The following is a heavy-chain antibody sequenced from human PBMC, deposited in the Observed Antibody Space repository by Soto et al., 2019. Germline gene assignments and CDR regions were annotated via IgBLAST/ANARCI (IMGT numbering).Heavy chain of an antibody. D-gene: IGHD2-15*01. V-gene: IGHV3-30-3*01. Sequence: QVQLVESGGGVVQPGRSLRLSCAASGFTFSSYAMHWVRQAPGKGLEWVAVISYDGSNKYYADSVKGRFTISRDNSKNTLYLQMNSLRAEDTAVYYCARSPRGGVVVAASMDVWGQGTTVTVSS. CDR3: ARSPRGGVVVAASMDV. CDR2: ISYDGSNK. CDR1: GFTFSSYA. J-gene: IGHJ6*02.